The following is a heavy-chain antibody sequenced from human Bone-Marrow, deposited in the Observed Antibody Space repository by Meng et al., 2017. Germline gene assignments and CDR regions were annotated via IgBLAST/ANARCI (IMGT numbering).Heavy chain of an antibody. CDR3: ARAYYFESSGYSFLGSYYFDY. D-gene: IGHD3-22*01. CDR2: ISYDGNSK. Sequence: GESLKISCAASGFTFNSYAMHWVRQAPGKGLEWVSIISYDGNSKYYGDSVKGRFTISRDNSNNTLYLQVNSLRPEDTAVYYCARAYYFESSGYSFLGSYYFDYWGQGTPVTVSS. V-gene: IGHV3-30*01. J-gene: IGHJ4*02. CDR1: GFTFNSYA.